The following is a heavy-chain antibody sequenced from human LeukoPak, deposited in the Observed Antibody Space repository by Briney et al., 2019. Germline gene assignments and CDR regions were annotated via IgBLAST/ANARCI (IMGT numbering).Heavy chain of an antibody. J-gene: IGHJ5*02. CDR1: GYSISSGYY. CDR2: ILHSGST. D-gene: IGHD3-22*01. V-gene: IGHV4-38-2*02. Sequence: SETLSLTCTVSGYSISSGYYWGWIRQPPGKGLEWIGSILHSGSTYYNPSLKSRVTISVDTSQNQFSLKLSSVTAADTAVYYFARGGLYDRWFDPWGQGTLVTVSS. CDR3: ARGGLYDRWFDP.